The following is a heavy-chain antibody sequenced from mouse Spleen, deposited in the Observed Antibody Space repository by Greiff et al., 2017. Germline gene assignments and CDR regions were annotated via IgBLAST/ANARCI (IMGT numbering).Heavy chain of an antibody. J-gene: IGHJ4*01. CDR1: GFTFSDYG. CDR2: ISNLAYSI. D-gene: IGHD3-3*01. V-gene: IGHV5-15*02. CDR3: AREGRDYAMDY. Sequence: EVKLVESGGGLVKPGGSLKLSCAASGFTFSDYGMAWVRQAPGKGPEWVAFISNLAYSIYYADTVTGRFTISRENAKNTLYLEMSSLRSEDTAMYYCAREGRDYAMDYWGQGTSVTVSS.